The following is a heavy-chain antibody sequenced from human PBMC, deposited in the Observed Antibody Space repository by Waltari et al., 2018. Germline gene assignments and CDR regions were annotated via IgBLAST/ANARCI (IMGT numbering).Heavy chain of an antibody. CDR1: GGSFSGYY. CDR3: AKDRVGATRGLLDY. D-gene: IGHD1-26*01. CDR2: INHSGST. Sequence: QVQLQQWGAGLLKPSETLSLTCAVYGGSFSGYYWSWIRQPPGKGLEWIGEINHSGSTNYNPSLKSRVTISVDTSKNQFSLKLSSVTAADTAVYYCAKDRVGATRGLLDYWGQGTLVTVSS. V-gene: IGHV4-34*01. J-gene: IGHJ4*02.